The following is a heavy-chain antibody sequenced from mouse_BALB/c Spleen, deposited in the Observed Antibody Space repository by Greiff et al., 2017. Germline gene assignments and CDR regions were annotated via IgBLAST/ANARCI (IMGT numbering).Heavy chain of an antibody. Sequence: EVKVVESGGGLVQPGGSLRLSCATSGFTFTDYYMSWVRQPPGKALEWLGFIRNKANGYTTEYSASVKGRFTISRDNSQSILYLQMNTLRAEDSATYYCARGAGTYHYAMDYWGQGTSVTVSS. CDR2: IRNKANGYTT. CDR3: ARGAGTYHYAMDY. V-gene: IGHV7-3*02. D-gene: IGHD4-1*01. CDR1: GFTFTDYY. J-gene: IGHJ4*01.